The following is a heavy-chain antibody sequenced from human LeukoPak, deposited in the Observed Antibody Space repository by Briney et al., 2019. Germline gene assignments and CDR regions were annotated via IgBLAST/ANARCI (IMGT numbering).Heavy chain of an antibody. CDR3: ARAPLGIRFLVRQVVY. CDR1: GGSISSYY. J-gene: IGHJ4*02. CDR2: IYYSGST. Sequence: PSETLSLTCTGSGGSISSYYWRWIRQPPGKGLEWIGYIYYSGSTNYNPSLKSRVTISVDTSKNQFYLKLSSVTAADTAVYYCARAPLGIRFLVRQVVYLLRGTLVTVSS. D-gene: IGHD3-3*01. V-gene: IGHV4-59*01.